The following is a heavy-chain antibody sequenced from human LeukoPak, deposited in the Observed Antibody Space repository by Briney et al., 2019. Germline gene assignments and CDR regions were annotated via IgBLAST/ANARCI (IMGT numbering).Heavy chain of an antibody. D-gene: IGHD6-19*01. CDR1: DYSISSGYGYY. CDR3: AIGYSSGWVTKY. Sequence: PSETLSLTCTVSDYSISSGYGYYWSWIRQPPGKGLEWIGEINHSGSTNYNPSLKSRVTISVDTSKNQFSLKLSSVTAADTAVYYCAIGYSSGWVTKYWGQGTLVTVSS. J-gene: IGHJ4*02. V-gene: IGHV4-34*01. CDR2: INHSGST.